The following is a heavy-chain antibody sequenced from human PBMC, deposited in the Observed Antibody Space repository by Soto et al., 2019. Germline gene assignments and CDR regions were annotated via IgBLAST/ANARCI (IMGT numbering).Heavy chain of an antibody. J-gene: IGHJ6*02. CDR3: TRVGGSVSGMDV. CDR2: IDNAGSSV. V-gene: IGHV3-74*01. Sequence: EVQLVESGGGLVQPGGSLRLSCAASGFTFSSYWMHWVRQAPGKGLVWVSRIDNAGSSVRYADSVKGRFTISRDNAKNTLYLQMNSLRAEDTAVYSCTRVGGSVSGMDVWGQGPKVTVSS. D-gene: IGHD1-26*01. CDR1: GFTFSSYW.